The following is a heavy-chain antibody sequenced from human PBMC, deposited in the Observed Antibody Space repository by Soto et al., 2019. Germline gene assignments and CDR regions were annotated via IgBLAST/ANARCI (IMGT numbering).Heavy chain of an antibody. CDR3: ARQGAVAGFYYYYGMDV. CDR1: GGSISSSDYY. CDR2: ILKAEGA. Sequence: LSLTCTVSGGSISSSDYYWSWIRQPPGKGLEWIGYILKAEGAAYNPSLKSRHTISAAQHKTQFSLKLISVTAADKAVYYCARQGAVAGFYYYYGMDVWGQGTTVT. D-gene: IGHD6-19*01. J-gene: IGHJ6*02. V-gene: IGHV4-30-4*01.